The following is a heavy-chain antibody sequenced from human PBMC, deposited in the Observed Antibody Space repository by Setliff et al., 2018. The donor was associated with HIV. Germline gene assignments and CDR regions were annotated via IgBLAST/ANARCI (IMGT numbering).Heavy chain of an antibody. D-gene: IGHD1-26*01. V-gene: IGHV1-18*01. CDR2: ISPHNGNT. CDR1: GYIFTNQY. J-gene: IGHJ4*02. Sequence: ASVKVSCKASGYIFTNQYITWVRQAPGQGLEWMGWISPHNGNTKYGEKFQARVTMTADTSTTAAYMELSSLRSEDTAVYYCARVSGLSGELLYFDYWGLGTLVTVSS. CDR3: ARVSGLSGELLYFDY.